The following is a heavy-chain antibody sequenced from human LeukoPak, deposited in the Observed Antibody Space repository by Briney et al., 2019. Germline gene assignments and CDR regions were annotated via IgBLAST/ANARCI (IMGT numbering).Heavy chain of an antibody. D-gene: IGHD5-18*01. CDR1: GFTFSSYA. J-gene: IGHJ6*02. Sequence: GGSLRLSCAASGFTFSSYAMSWVRQAPGKGLEWVSAISGSGGSTYYADSVKGRFTISRDNSKNALYLQMNSLRAEDTAVYYCARGEFAWIQGSYGMNVWGQGTTVTVSS. CDR3: ARGEFAWIQGSYGMNV. V-gene: IGHV3-23*01. CDR2: ISGSGGST.